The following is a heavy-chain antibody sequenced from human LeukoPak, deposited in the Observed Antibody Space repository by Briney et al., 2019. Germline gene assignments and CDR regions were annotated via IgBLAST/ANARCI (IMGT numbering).Heavy chain of an antibody. CDR1: GYSFTHYW. CDR3: ARPGVTGGPASDY. Sequence: GGSLKISCKGSGYSFTHYWIGWVRQMPGKGLEWMGIMYLRDSDIRYSPSFQGQVTISADRSISTAYLQWSSLKASDTAMYYCARPGVTGGPASDYWGQGTVVTVSS. D-gene: IGHD3-10*01. CDR2: MYLRDSDI. V-gene: IGHV5-51*01. J-gene: IGHJ4*02.